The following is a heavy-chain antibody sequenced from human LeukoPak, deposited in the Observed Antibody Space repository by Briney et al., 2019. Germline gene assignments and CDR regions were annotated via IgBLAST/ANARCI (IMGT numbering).Heavy chain of an antibody. CDR2: INPSGGST. Sequence: GASVKVSCEASGYTFTSYYMHWVRQAPGQGLEWMGIINPSGGSTSYAQKFQGRVTMTRDTSTSTVYMELSSLRSEDTAVYYCARGYCGGDCYSVGDFDYWGQGTLVTVSS. V-gene: IGHV1-46*01. J-gene: IGHJ4*02. D-gene: IGHD2-21*02. CDR1: GYTFTSYY. CDR3: ARGYCGGDCYSVGDFDY.